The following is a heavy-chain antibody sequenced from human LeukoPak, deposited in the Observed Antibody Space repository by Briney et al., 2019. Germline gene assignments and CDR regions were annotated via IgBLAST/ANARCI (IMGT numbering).Heavy chain of an antibody. CDR1: GFTFSSYA. CDR3: AKSRARREGSSGSIDY. V-gene: IGHV3-23*01. J-gene: IGHJ4*02. Sequence: AGGSLRLSCAASGFTFSSYAMSWVRQAPGKGLEWVSAIGGSGGSTYYADSVKGRFTISRDTSKNTLYLQMNSLRAEDTAVYYCAKSRARREGSSGSIDYWGQGALVTVSS. CDR2: IGGSGGST. D-gene: IGHD3-22*01.